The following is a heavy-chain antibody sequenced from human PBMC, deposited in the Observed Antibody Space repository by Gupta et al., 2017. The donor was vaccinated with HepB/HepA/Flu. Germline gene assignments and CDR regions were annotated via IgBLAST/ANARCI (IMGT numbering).Heavy chain of an antibody. Sequence: QVQLQESGPGLVKPSQTLSLTCTVSGGSISSGGYYWNWIRQHPGKGLEWIGYIYYSGSTYYNPALKSRVTILVDTSKNKFSLKLRSVTAADTAVYYCAREDSSFNWFDPGGQGTLVTVSS. CDR2: IYYSGST. V-gene: IGHV4-31*03. J-gene: IGHJ5*02. D-gene: IGHD6-19*01. CDR1: GGSISSGGYY. CDR3: AREDSSFNWFDP.